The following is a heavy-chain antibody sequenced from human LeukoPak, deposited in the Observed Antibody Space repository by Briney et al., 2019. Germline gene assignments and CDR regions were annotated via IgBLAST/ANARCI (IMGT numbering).Heavy chain of an antibody. V-gene: IGHV3-21*01. CDR3: ARNYDILTGYIPDYYYYGMDV. CDR1: GFTFSSYS. J-gene: IGHJ6*02. CDR2: ISSSSSYI. D-gene: IGHD3-9*01. Sequence: GGSLRLSCAASGFTFSSYSMNWVRQAPGKGLEWVSSISSSSSYIYYADSVKGRFTISRDNAKNSLYLQMNSLRAEDTAVYYCARNYDILTGYIPDYYYYGMDVWGQGTTVTVSS.